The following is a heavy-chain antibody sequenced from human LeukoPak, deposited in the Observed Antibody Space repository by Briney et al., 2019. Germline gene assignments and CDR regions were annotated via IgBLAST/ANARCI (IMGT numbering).Heavy chain of an antibody. Sequence: SETLSLTCAVYGGSLSGYYWSWIRQPPGKGLEWIGEINYSGSTNYNPSLKSRLTISVDTSNNQFYLKLNSVTAADTAVYYCAGSSSGSYYLYSDYWGQGTLVTVSS. CDR1: GGSLSGYY. J-gene: IGHJ4*02. CDR3: AGSSSGSYYLYSDY. CDR2: INYSGST. V-gene: IGHV4-34*01. D-gene: IGHD3-10*01.